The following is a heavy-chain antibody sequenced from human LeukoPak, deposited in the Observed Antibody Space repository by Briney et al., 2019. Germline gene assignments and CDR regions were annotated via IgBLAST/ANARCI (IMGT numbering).Heavy chain of an antibody. CDR1: GYTFTSYG. CDR3: GRDTGSYYSATDY. J-gene: IGHJ4*02. CDR2: ISVYNGNT. Sequence: VTVXFKXSGYTFTSYGITWVRQAPGQGLEWVGWISVYNGNTNYSQKLQGRVTMTTDTATSTPYIELRSLRSDDTAVYYCGRDTGSYYSATDYWGQGTLVTVSS. V-gene: IGHV1-18*01. D-gene: IGHD1-26*01.